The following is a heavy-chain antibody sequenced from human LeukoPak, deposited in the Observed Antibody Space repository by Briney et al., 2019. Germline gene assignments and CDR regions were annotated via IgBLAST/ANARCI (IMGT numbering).Heavy chain of an antibody. Sequence: TGGSLRLSCAASGFTFSDYSMNWVRQAPGKGLEWVSYINSSSSTKYYADSVKGRFTISRDNAKNSLYLQMNSLRAEDTAVFYCARVRYSNYGMDVWGQGTTVTVSS. J-gene: IGHJ6*02. CDR2: INSSSSTK. V-gene: IGHV3-48*04. CDR1: GFTFSDYS. CDR3: ARVRYSNYGMDV. D-gene: IGHD6-13*01.